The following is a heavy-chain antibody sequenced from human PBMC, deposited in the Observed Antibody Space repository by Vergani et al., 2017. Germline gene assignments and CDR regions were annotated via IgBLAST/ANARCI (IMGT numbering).Heavy chain of an antibody. CDR3: VYRKTECGNTGCFYPFYYYYYMDV. CDR1: GFSLNTRGVS. CDR2: IYWNDDQ. Sequence: QITLKESGPTLVKPTQTLTLTCTFSGFSLNTRGVSVAWIRQPPGKALDWLALIYWNDDQHYSPSLNNRVTITKDTSKTQVVLTMTNMNYVDTGTYYCVYRKTECGNTGCFYPFYYYYYMDVWGKGTTVTVSS. J-gene: IGHJ6*03. D-gene: IGHD1-7*01. V-gene: IGHV2-5*04.